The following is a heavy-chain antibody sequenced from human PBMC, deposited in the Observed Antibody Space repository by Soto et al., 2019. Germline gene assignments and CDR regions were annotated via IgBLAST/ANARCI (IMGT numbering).Heavy chain of an antibody. CDR3: ASSPYSGSYYRDY. Sequence: GASVKVSCKVSGYTLTELSMHCVRQAPGKGLEWMGGFDPEDGETIYAQKFQGRVTMTEDTSTDTAYMELSSLRSEDTAVYYCASSPYSGSYYRDYWGQGTLVTVSS. V-gene: IGHV1-24*01. CDR2: FDPEDGET. D-gene: IGHD1-26*01. J-gene: IGHJ4*02. CDR1: GYTLTELS.